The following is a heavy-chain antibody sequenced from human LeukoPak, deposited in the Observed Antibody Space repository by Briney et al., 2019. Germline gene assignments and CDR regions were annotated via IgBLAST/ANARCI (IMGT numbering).Heavy chain of an antibody. Sequence: PGGSLRLSCAASGFTFSSYAMYWVRQAPGKGLEWVSAISGSGGSTYYADSVKGRFTISRDNSRNTLYLQMNSLRAEDTAVYYCAKGGSQWLDEGFDYWGQGTLVTVSS. V-gene: IGHV3-23*01. D-gene: IGHD6-19*01. CDR2: ISGSGGST. CDR3: AKGGSQWLDEGFDY. J-gene: IGHJ4*02. CDR1: GFTFSSYA.